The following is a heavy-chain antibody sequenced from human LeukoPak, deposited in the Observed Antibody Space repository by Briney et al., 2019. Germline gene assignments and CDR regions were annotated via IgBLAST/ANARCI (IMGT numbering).Heavy chain of an antibody. V-gene: IGHV5-51*01. CDR1: GFKSTTYW. CDR3: ATSPHYSGNYR. D-gene: IGHD1-26*01. J-gene: IGHJ4*02. CDR2: IYPGDSDT. Sequence: GESLKISCKGTGFKSTTYWIAWVRQMPGKGLEWMGIIYPGDSDTRYSPSFQGQVTISADKSISTAYLQWSSLKASDTAMYYCATSPHYSGNYRWGQGTLVTVSP.